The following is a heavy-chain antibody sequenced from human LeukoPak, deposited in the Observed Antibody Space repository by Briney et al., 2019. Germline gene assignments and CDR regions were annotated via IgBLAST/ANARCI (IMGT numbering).Heavy chain of an antibody. Sequence: PGGSLRLSCAASGFTFSSCWMSWVRHAPGKGLEWVANIMQDGSEKYCVDSVKGRFTISRDNAKNSLYLQMNSLRAEDTAVYSCARDRYYDTSGQYYFDYWGQGTQVTVSS. CDR1: GFTFSSCW. J-gene: IGHJ4*02. CDR3: ARDRYYDTSGQYYFDY. CDR2: IMQDGSEK. D-gene: IGHD3-22*01. V-gene: IGHV3-7*04.